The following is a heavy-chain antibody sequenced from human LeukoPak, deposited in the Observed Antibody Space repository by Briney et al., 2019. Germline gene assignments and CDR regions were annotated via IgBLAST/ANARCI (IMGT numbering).Heavy chain of an antibody. CDR2: IKQDGSEK. CDR3: ARVDGSSSCPDY. V-gene: IGHV3-7*01. Sequence: PGGSLRLSCAASGFSFSHYWMTWVRQAPGKGLEWVANIKQDGSEKYYVDSVEGRFTISRDNAKYSLFLHLNSLRVEDTAVYYCARVDGSSSCPDYWGQGTVVTVSS. CDR1: GFSFSHYW. J-gene: IGHJ4*02. D-gene: IGHD6-13*01.